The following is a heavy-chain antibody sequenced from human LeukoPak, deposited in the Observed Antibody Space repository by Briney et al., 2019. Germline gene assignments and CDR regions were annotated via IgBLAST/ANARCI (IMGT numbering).Heavy chain of an antibody. CDR1: GFTFSSYA. J-gene: IGHJ4*02. CDR3: ARGNTAMVT. V-gene: IGHV3-33*08. CDR2: IWYDGSNK. D-gene: IGHD5-18*01. Sequence: PGGSLRLSCAASGFTFSSYAMSWVRQAPGKGLEWVAVIWYDGSNKYYADSVKGRFTISRDNSKNTLYLQMNSLRAEDTAVYYCARGNTAMVTWGQGTLVTVSS.